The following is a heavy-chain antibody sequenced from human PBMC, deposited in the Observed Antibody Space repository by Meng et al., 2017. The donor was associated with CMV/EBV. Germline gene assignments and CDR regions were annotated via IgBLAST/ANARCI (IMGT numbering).Heavy chain of an antibody. CDR1: GFTFSSYS. CDR3: ARDDDESHYYYYGMDV. Sequence: SGAASGFTFSSYSMNWVRQAPGKGLEWVSSISSSSSYIYYADSVKGRFTISRDNAKNSLYLQMNSLRAEDTAVYYCARDDDESHYYYYGMDVWGQGTTVTVSS. CDR2: ISSSSSYI. J-gene: IGHJ6*02. V-gene: IGHV3-21*01.